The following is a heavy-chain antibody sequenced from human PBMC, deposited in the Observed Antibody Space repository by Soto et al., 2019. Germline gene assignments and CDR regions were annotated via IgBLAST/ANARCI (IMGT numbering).Heavy chain of an antibody. CDR2: ISYDEIDK. D-gene: IGHD2-2*01. CDR1: EFTFTTLA. J-gene: IGHJ6*02. V-gene: IGHV3-30*18. Sequence: GGSLRLSCAASEFTFTTLALHWVRQTQGKGREWVAAISYDEIDKKYASSVKGRFTVSRDNVKNTLSLQMNSLRPEDTAVYYCAKDSGYQLPDNYFYYGLDVWGQGTTVTVS. CDR3: AKDSGYQLPDNYFYYGLDV.